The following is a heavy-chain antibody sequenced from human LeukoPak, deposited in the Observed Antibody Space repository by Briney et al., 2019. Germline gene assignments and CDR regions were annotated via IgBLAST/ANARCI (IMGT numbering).Heavy chain of an antibody. CDR2: INHSGST. Sequence: SETLSLTCAVYGGSFSGYYWSWIRQPPGKGLEWIGEINHSGSTNYNPSLKSRVTISVDTPKNQFSLKLSSVTAEDTAVYYCARDKTRSGSYPGRGFRYYYYYMDVWGKGTTVTVSS. D-gene: IGHD1-26*01. J-gene: IGHJ6*03. V-gene: IGHV4-34*01. CDR3: ARDKTRSGSYPGRGFRYYYYYMDV. CDR1: GGSFSGYY.